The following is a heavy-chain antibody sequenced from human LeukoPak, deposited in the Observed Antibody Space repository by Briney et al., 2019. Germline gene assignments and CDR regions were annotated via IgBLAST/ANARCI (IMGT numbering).Heavy chain of an antibody. CDR3: ARARAFVWGSYRYIPCYFDP. CDR1: GDSFKNYY. Sequence: PSETLSLTCAVYGDSFKNYYWTWIRQSPEKGLEWIGEINHGGLTSYNPSLESRLTLLVDTSKNQFSLNLRSVTAADTAVYFCARARAFVWGSYRYIPCYFDPWGQGTLVTVSS. V-gene: IGHV4-34*01. CDR2: INHGGLT. J-gene: IGHJ5*02. D-gene: IGHD3-16*02.